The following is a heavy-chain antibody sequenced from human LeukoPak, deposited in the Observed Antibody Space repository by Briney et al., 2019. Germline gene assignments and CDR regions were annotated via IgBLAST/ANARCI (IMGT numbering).Heavy chain of an antibody. CDR1: GFTFSSYG. Sequence: PGRSLRLSCAASGFTFSSYGMHWVRQDPGKGLEWVAVISYDGSNKYYADSVKGRFTTSRDNSKNTLYLQMNSLRAEDTAVYYCAKWSSTKSFDYWGQGTLVTVSS. CDR2: ISYDGSNK. D-gene: IGHD2-2*01. V-gene: IGHV3-30*18. J-gene: IGHJ4*02. CDR3: AKWSSTKSFDY.